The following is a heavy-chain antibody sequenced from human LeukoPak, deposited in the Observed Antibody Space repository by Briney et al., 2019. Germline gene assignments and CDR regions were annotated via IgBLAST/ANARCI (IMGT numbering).Heavy chain of an antibody. CDR2: IWYDGRNK. D-gene: IGHD3-10*01. Sequence: GESLRLSRAASGFTFSSDGMHWGRQAPGKGLEWVAVIWYDGRNKYYAGSVKGRFTISRENSKNTLYLQMNSLRAEDTAVYYCARAQITMVRGVTLDYYYYYMDVWGKGTTVTVSS. CDR3: ARAQITMVRGVTLDYYYYYMDV. V-gene: IGHV3-33*01. CDR1: GFTFSSDG. J-gene: IGHJ6*03.